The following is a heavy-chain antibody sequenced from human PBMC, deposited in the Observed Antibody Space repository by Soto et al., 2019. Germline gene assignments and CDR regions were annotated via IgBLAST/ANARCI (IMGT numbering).Heavy chain of an antibody. CDR3: ARVGVAARSYCYYGMDV. V-gene: IGHV4-31*03. J-gene: IGHJ6*02. Sequence: SETLSLTCTVSCGSISSGGYYWSWIRQHPGKGLEWIGYIYYSGSTYYNPSLKSRVTISVDTSKNQFSLKLSSVTAADTAVYYCARVGVAARSYCYYGMDVWGQGTTVTVSS. CDR2: IYYSGST. D-gene: IGHD2-15*01. CDR1: CGSISSGGYY.